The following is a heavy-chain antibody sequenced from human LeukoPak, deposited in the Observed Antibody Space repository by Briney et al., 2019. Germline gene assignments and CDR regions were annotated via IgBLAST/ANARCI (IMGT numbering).Heavy chain of an antibody. D-gene: IGHD3-10*01. CDR1: GFTFSGYV. J-gene: IGHJ4*02. Sequence: SGGSLRLSCAASGFTFSGYVMTWVRQAPGKGLEWVSSISSSSSYIYYADSVKGRFTISRDNAKNSLYLQMNSLRAEDTAVYYCARLVFGELPFDYWGQGTLVTVSS. V-gene: IGHV3-21*04. CDR2: ISSSSSYI. CDR3: ARLVFGELPFDY.